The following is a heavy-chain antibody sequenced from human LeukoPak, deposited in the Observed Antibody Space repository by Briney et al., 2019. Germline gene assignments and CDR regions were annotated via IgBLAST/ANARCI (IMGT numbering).Heavy chain of an antibody. CDR1: GGSFSGYY. Sequence: SEALSLTCAVYGGSFSGYYWSWIRQPPGKGLEWIGEINHSGSTNYNPSLKSRVTISVDTSKNQFSLKLSSVTAADTAVYYCARGTAAAGWPFDYWGQGTLVTVSS. J-gene: IGHJ4*02. V-gene: IGHV4-34*01. CDR2: INHSGST. CDR3: ARGTAAAGWPFDY. D-gene: IGHD6-13*01.